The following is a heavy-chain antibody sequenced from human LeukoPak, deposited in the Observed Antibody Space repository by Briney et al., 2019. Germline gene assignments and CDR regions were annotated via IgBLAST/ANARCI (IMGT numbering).Heavy chain of an antibody. V-gene: IGHV3-33*01. CDR3: ARDKGIAAAGEIDY. CDR1: GFTFSSYG. Sequence: GVSLRLSCAASGFTFSSYGMHWVRQAPGKGLEWVAVIWYDGSNKYYADSVKGRFTISRDNSKNTLYLQMNSLRAEDTAVYYCARDKGIAAAGEIDYWGQGTLVTVSS. CDR2: IWYDGSNK. J-gene: IGHJ4*02. D-gene: IGHD6-13*01.